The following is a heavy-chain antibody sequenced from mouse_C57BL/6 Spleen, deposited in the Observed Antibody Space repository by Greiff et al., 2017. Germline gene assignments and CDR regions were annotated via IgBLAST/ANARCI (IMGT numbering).Heavy chain of an antibody. D-gene: IGHD1-1*01. V-gene: IGHV1-26*01. CDR2: INPNNGGT. CDR3: ARTHYYGSSYVLFDY. Sequence: EVQLQQSGPELVKPGASVKISCKASGYTFTDYYMNWVKQSHGKSLEWIGDINPNNGGTSYNQKFKGKATLTVDKSSSTAYMELRSLTSEDSAVYYCARTHYYGSSYVLFDYWGQGTTLTVSS. J-gene: IGHJ2*01. CDR1: GYTFTDYY.